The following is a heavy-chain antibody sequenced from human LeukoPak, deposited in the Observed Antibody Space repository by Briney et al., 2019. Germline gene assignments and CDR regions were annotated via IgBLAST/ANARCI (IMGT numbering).Heavy chain of an antibody. CDR3: AKTSRVNSAYDSPFHY. V-gene: IGHV3-23*01. J-gene: IGHJ4*02. CDR1: GFTFSTYA. D-gene: IGHD5-12*01. CDR2: ARGSGTDT. Sequence: PGGSLRLSCAASGFTFSTYAMSWVRQAPGKGLEWVSAARGSGTDTYYADSVKGRFTISRDNSKNTLYLQMSSLRAEDTAIYYCAKTSRVNSAYDSPFHYWGLGTLVTVSS.